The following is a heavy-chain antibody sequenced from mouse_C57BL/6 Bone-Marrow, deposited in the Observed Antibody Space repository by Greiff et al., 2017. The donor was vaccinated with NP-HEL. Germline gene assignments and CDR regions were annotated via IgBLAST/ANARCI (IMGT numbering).Heavy chain of an antibody. J-gene: IGHJ4*01. Sequence: QVQLQQSGAELVKPGASVKLSCKASGYTFTSYWMHWVKQRPGQGLEWIGMIHPNSGSTNYNEKFKSKATLTVDKSSSTAYMQLSSLTSEDSAVYYCAREGFLTTVVATDYAMDYWGQGTSVTVSS. CDR3: AREGFLTTVVATDYAMDY. V-gene: IGHV1-64*01. D-gene: IGHD1-1*01. CDR1: GYTFTSYW. CDR2: IHPNSGST.